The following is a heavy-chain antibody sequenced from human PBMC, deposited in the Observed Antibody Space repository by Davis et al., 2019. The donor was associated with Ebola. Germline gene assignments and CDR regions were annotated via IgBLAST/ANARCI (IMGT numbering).Heavy chain of an antibody. Sequence: GESLKISCKDSGFRFSSHWIAWVRQMPGKGLEWMGIIYPGDSDTRYSPSFEGQVTISADKSIKTAFLQWSSLKASDTAMYYCASLRRTITGMDDAFDIWGQGTMVTVSS. CDR2: IYPGDSDT. CDR3: ASLRRTITGMDDAFDI. D-gene: IGHD2-8*02. CDR1: GFRFSSHW. V-gene: IGHV5-51*01. J-gene: IGHJ3*02.